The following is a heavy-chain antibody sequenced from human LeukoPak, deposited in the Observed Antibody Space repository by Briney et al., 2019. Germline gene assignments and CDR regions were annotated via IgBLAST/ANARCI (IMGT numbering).Heavy chain of an antibody. CDR3: ASFSLWWGPSDY. CDR1: GGSISSSSYY. J-gene: IGHJ4*02. CDR2: IYYSGST. D-gene: IGHD2-21*01. Sequence: SETLSLTCTVSGGSISSSSYYWGWLRQPPGKGLEWIGSIYYSGSTYYNPSLKSRVTISVDTSKNQFSLKLSSVTAADTAVYYCASFSLWWGPSDYWGQGTLVTVSS. V-gene: IGHV4-39*01.